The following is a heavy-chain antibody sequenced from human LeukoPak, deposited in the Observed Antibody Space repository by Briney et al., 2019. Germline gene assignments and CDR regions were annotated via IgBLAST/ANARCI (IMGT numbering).Heavy chain of an antibody. D-gene: IGHD2-21*02. J-gene: IGHJ3*02. Sequence: GGSLRLSCAASGFTFRSYAIHWVRQAPGKGLEYVAAISTNGGSTYYANSVRGRFTISRDKSKNTLYLQMGSLRAEDMAVYYCAREGGDTDAFDIWGQGTMVTVSS. V-gene: IGHV3-64*01. CDR2: ISTNGGST. CDR1: GFTFRSYA. CDR3: AREGGDTDAFDI.